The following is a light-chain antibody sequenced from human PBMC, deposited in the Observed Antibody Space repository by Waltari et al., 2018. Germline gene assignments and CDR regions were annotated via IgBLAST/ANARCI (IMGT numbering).Light chain of an antibody. Sequence: EIVLTQSPGTLSLSPGERATLSCRASQSVSSNYLAWYQQKPGQTPRLLIYGASSRAPGIPDRFRGSGSGTAFTLTISRLAPDDFAVYYCQEYDDSPPWTFGQGTKVEIK. CDR1: QSVSSNY. CDR3: QEYDDSPPWT. CDR2: GAS. J-gene: IGKJ1*01. V-gene: IGKV3-20*01.